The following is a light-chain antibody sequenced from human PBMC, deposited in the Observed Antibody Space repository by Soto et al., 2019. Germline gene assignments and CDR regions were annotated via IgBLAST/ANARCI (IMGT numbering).Light chain of an antibody. V-gene: IGKV3-20*01. J-gene: IGKJ1*01. CDR1: QSVRSSY. CDR2: GAS. Sequence: EIVLTQSPGTLSLPPGERATLSCRASQSVRSSYLAWYQQKFGQAPRLLIYGASSRATGIPDRFCGSGSGTDFTLTISRLEPEDFAVYYCQQYGSSSWTFGQGTKVEIK. CDR3: QQYGSSSWT.